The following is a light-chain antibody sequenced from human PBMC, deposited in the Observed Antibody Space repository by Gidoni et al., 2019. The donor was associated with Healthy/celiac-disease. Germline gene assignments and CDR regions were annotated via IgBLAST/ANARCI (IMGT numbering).Light chain of an antibody. J-gene: IGLJ3*02. Sequence: SYVLTQPPSVSVAPGQTARSTCGGNNIGSNSVHWYQQKPGQAPVLVVYDDSDRPPGIPERFSGSNSGNTATLTISRVEAGDEADYYGQVCDSSSDRVFGGGTKLTVL. CDR2: DDS. CDR1: NIGSNS. V-gene: IGLV3-21*02. CDR3: QVCDSSSDRV.